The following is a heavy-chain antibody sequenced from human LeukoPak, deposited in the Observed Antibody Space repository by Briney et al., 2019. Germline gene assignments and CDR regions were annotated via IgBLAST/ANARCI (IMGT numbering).Heavy chain of an antibody. Sequence: SETLSLTCTVSGGSISSSSYYWGWIRQPPGKGLEWIGSIYYSGSTYYNPSLKSRVTISVDTSKNQFSLKLSSVTAADTAVYYCARVGYSYGFVDYWGQGTLVTVSS. CDR1: GGSISSSSYY. CDR3: ARVGYSYGFVDY. V-gene: IGHV4-39*01. CDR2: IYYSGST. J-gene: IGHJ4*02. D-gene: IGHD5-18*01.